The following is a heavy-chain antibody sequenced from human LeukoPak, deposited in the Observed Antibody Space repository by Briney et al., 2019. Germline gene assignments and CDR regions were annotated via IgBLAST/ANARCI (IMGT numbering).Heavy chain of an antibody. CDR3: ARQGGFDFWSGYGKYYYYYYMDV. Sequence: GESLKISCQGSGYSFTSYWIGWVRQMPGKGLEWMGIIYPGDSDTRYSPSFQGQVAISVDKSISTAYLQWSSLKASDTAMYYCARQGGFDFWSGYGKYYYYYYMDVWGKGTTVTVSS. CDR1: GYSFTSYW. D-gene: IGHD3-3*01. V-gene: IGHV5-51*01. CDR2: IYPGDSDT. J-gene: IGHJ6*03.